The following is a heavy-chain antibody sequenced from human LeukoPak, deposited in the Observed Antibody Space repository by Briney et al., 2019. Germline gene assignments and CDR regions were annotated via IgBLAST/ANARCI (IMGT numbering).Heavy chain of an antibody. CDR2: ISGSGGST. CDR3: AKSSVVVVADLYSEWNY. V-gene: IGHV3-23*01. CDR1: GFTFSSYA. J-gene: IGHJ4*02. Sequence: PGGSLRLSCAASGFTFSSYAMSWVRQAPGKGLEWVSAISGSGGSTYYADSVKGRFTIPRDNSKNTLYLQMNSLRAEDTAVYYCAKSSVVVVADLYSEWNYWGQGTLVTVSS. D-gene: IGHD2-15*01.